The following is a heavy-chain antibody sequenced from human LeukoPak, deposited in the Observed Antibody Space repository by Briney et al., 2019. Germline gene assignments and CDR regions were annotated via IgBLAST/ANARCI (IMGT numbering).Heavy chain of an antibody. CDR1: GFTFSSYG. J-gene: IGHJ6*02. CDR2: IRYDGSNK. D-gene: IGHD4-17*01. V-gene: IGHV3-30*02. CDR3: ARDVTDDYGDKRYYYGMDV. Sequence: GGSLRLSCAASGFTFSSYGMHWVRQAPGKGLEWVAFIRYDGSNKYYADSVKGRFTISRDNSKNTLYLQMNSLRAEDTAVYYCARDVTDDYGDKRYYYGMDVWGQGTTVTVSS.